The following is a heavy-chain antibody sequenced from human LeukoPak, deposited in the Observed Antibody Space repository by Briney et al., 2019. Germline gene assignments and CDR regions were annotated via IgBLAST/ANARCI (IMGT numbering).Heavy chain of an antibody. V-gene: IGHV3-74*01. J-gene: IGHJ4*02. CDR2: INSDGSST. Sequence: GGSLRLSCAASGFTFSSYWMHWVRQAPGKGLVWVSRINSDGSSTSYADSAKGRFTISRDNAKNTLYLQMNSLRAEDTAVYYCASMGLAARPAHWCQGTLVTVSS. CDR3: ASMGLAARPAH. D-gene: IGHD6-6*01. CDR1: GFTFSSYW.